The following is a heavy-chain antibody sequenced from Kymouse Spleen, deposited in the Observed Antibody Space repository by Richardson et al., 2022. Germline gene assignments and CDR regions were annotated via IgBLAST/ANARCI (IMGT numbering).Heavy chain of an antibody. Sequence: QVQLVESGGGVVQPGRSLRLSCAASGFTFSSYGMHWVRQAPGKGLEWVAVISYDGSNKYYADSVKGRFTISRDNSKNTLYLQMNSLRAEDTAVYYCAKDRYNWNYDDYYYGMDVWGQGTTVTVSS. CDR2: ISYDGSNK. CDR3: AKDRYNWNYDDYYYGMDV. CDR1: GFTFSSYG. V-gene: IGHV3-30*18. J-gene: IGHJ6*02. D-gene: IGHD1-7*01.